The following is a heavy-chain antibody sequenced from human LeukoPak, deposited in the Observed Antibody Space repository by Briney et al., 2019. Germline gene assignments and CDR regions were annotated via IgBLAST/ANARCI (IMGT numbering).Heavy chain of an antibody. V-gene: IGHV4-39*07. CDR3: ARETSQKGAHYMDV. Sequence: SETLSLTCTISGGSISSSSYYWGWIRQPPGKGLEWIGSIYYSGSTYYNPSLKSRVTISVDTSKNQFSLKLSSVTAADTAVYYCARETSQKGAHYMDVWGKGTTVTISS. D-gene: IGHD3-16*01. CDR1: GGSISSSSYY. J-gene: IGHJ6*03. CDR2: IYYSGST.